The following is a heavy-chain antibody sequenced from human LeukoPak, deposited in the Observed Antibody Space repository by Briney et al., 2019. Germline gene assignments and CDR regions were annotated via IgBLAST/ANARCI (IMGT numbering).Heavy chain of an antibody. V-gene: IGHV3-11*01. CDR1: GLTFSVYD. CDR3: VLSSTYMYYFDY. J-gene: IGHJ4*02. CDR2: ISSSGPI. D-gene: IGHD2-2*01. Sequence: GGPLTLSCAASGLTFSVYDMSWIRQAPGGGVEGVSYISSSGPIWYADSVKGRFTISRDNAKNSLYLQMNSLRAEDTAVYYCVLSSTYMYYFDYWGQGTLVTVSS.